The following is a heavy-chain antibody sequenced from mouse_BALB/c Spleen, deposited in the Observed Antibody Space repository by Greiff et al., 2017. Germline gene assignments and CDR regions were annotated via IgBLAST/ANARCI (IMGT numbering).Heavy chain of an antibody. J-gene: IGHJ3*01. Sequence: VQLQQSGAELMKPGASVKISCKATGYTFSSYWMHWVKQRPGQGLEWIGYINPSTGYTEYNQKFKDKATLTADKSSSTAYMQLSSLTSEDSAVYYCARSDGYDGGFAYWGQGTLVTVSA. CDR1: GYTFSSYW. CDR3: ARSDGYDGGFAY. D-gene: IGHD2-2*01. V-gene: IGHV1S26*01. CDR2: INPSTGYT.